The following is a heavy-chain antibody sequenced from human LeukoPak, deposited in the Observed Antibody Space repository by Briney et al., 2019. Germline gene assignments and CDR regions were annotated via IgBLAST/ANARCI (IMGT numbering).Heavy chain of an antibody. CDR2: ITSPVGRM. D-gene: IGHD6-19*01. J-gene: IGHJ4*02. CDR1: GFTFSTYS. V-gene: IGHV3-21*01. Sequence: GGSLRLSCAASGFTFSTYSMNWVRQAPGKGLEWVSSITSPVGRMYYPASLKGRSTISRDNAMSTMYLQMNSLRAEDTAVYYCATDGRSSGWYGFDYWGQGIPVTVSS. CDR3: ATDGRSSGWYGFDY.